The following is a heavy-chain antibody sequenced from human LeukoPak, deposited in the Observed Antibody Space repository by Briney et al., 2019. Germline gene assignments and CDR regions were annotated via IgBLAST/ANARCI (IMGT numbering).Heavy chain of an antibody. D-gene: IGHD2-21*01. CDR3: ARGDCSGSICYSPMDV. CDR2: LYHSGST. Sequence: SETLSFTCTVSSYSISSGYYWGWIRQPTGKGLEWIGFLYHSGSTNYSPSLKSRVSISVDTSKNQFSLKLSSVTAADTAVYYCARGDCSGSICYSPMDVWGTGTTVTVSS. V-gene: IGHV4-38-2*02. J-gene: IGHJ6*03. CDR1: SYSISSGYY.